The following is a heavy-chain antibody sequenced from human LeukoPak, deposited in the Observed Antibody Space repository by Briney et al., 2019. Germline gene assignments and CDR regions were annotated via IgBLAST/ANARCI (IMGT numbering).Heavy chain of an antibody. CDR1: GYTFTDYN. CDR2: IYPNTGGT. J-gene: IGHJ4*02. CDR3: GRGNGYGLDY. V-gene: IGHV1-2*06. Sequence: ASVKVSCKLSGYTFTDYNVHWVRQAPGQGLEWMGRIYPNTGGTNSAQNFQGRVTLTRDTSISTAYMELNRLNSDDTAIYFCGRGNGYGLDYWGQGTLVTVSS. D-gene: IGHD5-18*01.